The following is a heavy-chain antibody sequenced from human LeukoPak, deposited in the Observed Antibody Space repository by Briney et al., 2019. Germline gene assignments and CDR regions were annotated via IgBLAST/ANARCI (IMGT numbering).Heavy chain of an antibody. J-gene: IGHJ6*03. CDR2: INPNSGGT. D-gene: IGHD2-2*01. V-gene: IGHV1-2*02. Sequence: ASVKVSCKASGYTFTGYFMHWVRQAPGQGLEGMGWINPNSGGTNYAQKFQGRVTMTRDTYISTAYMEMSRLGSDDTAVYYCAIGAVPVFYYYMDVWGKGTTVTVSS. CDR3: AIGAVPVFYYYMDV. CDR1: GYTFTGYF.